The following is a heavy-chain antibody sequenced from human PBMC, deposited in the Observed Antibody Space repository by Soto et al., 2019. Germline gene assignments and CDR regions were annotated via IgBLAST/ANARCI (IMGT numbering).Heavy chain of an antibody. J-gene: IGHJ4*02. V-gene: IGHV4-39*01. CDR1: GGSISSSSYY. Sequence: QLQLQESGPGLVKPSETLSLTCTVSGGSISSSSYYWGWIRQPPGKGLEWIGSIYYSGSTYYNPSLKRSVTISVDTSKNQFSLKLSSVTAADPAVYYCASGDYYSNPDSRNFDYWGQGTLVTVSS. D-gene: IGHD4-4*01. CDR2: IYYSGST. CDR3: ASGDYYSNPDSRNFDY.